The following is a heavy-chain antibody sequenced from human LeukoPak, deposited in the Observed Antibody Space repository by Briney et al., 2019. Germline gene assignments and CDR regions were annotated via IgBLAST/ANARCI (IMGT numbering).Heavy chain of an antibody. Sequence: SGGSLRLSCTASGFTFDTYNFNWVRQAPGKWLEWVATIRSYSSYIHYADSVKGRFTISRDDAKKSMFLVMNSLRVEDTAVYFCARYSEVYYYVDVWGTGTTVTVSS. V-gene: IGHV3-21*01. CDR2: IRSYSSYI. CDR3: ARYSEVYYYVDV. D-gene: IGHD2-15*01. J-gene: IGHJ6*03. CDR1: GFTFDTYN.